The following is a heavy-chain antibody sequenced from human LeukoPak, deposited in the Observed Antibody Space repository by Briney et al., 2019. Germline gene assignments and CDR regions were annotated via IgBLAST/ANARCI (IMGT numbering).Heavy chain of an antibody. CDR1: GGSFSGYY. CDR2: INHSGST. Sequence: PSETLSLTCAVYGGSFSGYYWSWIRQPPGKGLEWIGEINHSGSTNYNPSLKSRVTISVDTSKNQFSLKLSSVTAADTAVYYCARGKDADYYYYGMDVWGQGTTVTVSS. CDR3: ARGKDADYYYYGMDV. J-gene: IGHJ6*02. D-gene: IGHD2-15*01. V-gene: IGHV4-34*01.